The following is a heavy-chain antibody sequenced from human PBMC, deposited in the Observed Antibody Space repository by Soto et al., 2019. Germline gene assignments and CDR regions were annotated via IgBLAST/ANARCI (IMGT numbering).Heavy chain of an antibody. Sequence: EVQLVESGGGLVKPGGTLRLSCAASGLSFSNAWMSWVRQAPGKGLEWVGRIRSKADGGGTDYTAPLEGRFNISRDDLKNTLYLQMGSLQTEDTAVYYCTVYRDDSVEYGRIRYWGQGTLVTVSS. CDR3: TVYRDDSVEYGRIRY. J-gene: IGHJ4*02. D-gene: IGHD2-8*02. CDR1: GLSFSNAW. CDR2: IRSKADGGGT. V-gene: IGHV3-15*05.